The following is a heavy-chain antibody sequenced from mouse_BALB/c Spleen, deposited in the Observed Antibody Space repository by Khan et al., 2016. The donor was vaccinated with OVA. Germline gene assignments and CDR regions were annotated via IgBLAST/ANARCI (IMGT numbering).Heavy chain of an antibody. CDR3: ARTARIKY. Sequence: EVQLQESGPGLVKPSQSLSLTCTVTGYSITSGYGWNWIRQFPGNKLEWMGYITYSGSTNYNPSLKSRTSITRDTSKNQFFLQLNSVTTEDTATYYCARTARIKYRGQGTTLTVSS. D-gene: IGHD1-2*01. V-gene: IGHV3-1*02. J-gene: IGHJ2*01. CDR1: GYSITSGYG. CDR2: ITYSGST.